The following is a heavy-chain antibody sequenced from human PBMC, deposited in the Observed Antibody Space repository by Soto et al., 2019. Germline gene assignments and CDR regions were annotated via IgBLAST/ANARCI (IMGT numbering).Heavy chain of an antibody. D-gene: IGHD2-2*01. Sequence: GGSLRLSCAASGFTFSSYAMSWVRQAPGKGLEWVSAISGSGGSTYYADSVKGRFTISRDNSKNTLYLQMNSLRTEDTAVYYCTTDSYINMPIVRFDYWGHGTLVTVS. J-gene: IGHJ4*01. V-gene: IGHV3-23*01. CDR2: ISGSGGST. CDR3: TTDSYINMPIVRFDY. CDR1: GFTFSSYA.